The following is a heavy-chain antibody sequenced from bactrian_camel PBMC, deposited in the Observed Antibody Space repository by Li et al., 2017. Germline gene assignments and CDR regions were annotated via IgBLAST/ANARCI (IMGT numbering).Heavy chain of an antibody. CDR1: EGIYRRTF. D-gene: IGHD3*01. Sequence: HVQLVESGGGAVEAGGSLRLSCAAPEGIYRRTFMGWFRQRPGKEREAVAITGTNGGATYTSDSVKGRFTISQDNAKNIIYLQMSSLTPDDTAMYYCAAGTRIIVGDYCDGITAWGQGTQVTVS. J-gene: IGHJ6*01. CDR3: AAGTRIIVGDYCDGITA. V-gene: IGHV3-3*01. CDR2: TGTNGGAT.